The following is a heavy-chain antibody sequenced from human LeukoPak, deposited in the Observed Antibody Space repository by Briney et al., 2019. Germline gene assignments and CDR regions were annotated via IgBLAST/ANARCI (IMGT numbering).Heavy chain of an antibody. CDR1: GFTFSSYV. CDR2: ISGSGGST. CDR3: AGRYKWNAGFDY. V-gene: IGHV3-23*01. J-gene: IGHJ4*02. Sequence: GGSLRLSCAAAGFTFSSYVMSWVRQGPGKGLEWVSDISGSGGSTNYADSVKGRFTISRDNSKNTLYLQMNSLRAEDTAVYYCAGRYKWNAGFDYWGQGTLVTVSS. D-gene: IGHD1-20*01.